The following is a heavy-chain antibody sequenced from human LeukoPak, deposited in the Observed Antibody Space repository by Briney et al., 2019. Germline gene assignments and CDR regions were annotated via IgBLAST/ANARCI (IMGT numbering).Heavy chain of an antibody. D-gene: IGHD3-9*01. CDR2: IYHSGST. J-gene: IGHJ4*02. CDR3: ASLRYFDWLFLFDY. Sequence: SETLSLTCAVSGYSISSGYYWGWIRQPSGKGLEWIGSIYHSGSTYYNPSLKSRVTISVDTSKNQFSLKLSSVTAADTAVYYCASLRYFDWLFLFDYWGQGTLVTVSS. CDR1: GYSISSGYY. V-gene: IGHV4-38-2*01.